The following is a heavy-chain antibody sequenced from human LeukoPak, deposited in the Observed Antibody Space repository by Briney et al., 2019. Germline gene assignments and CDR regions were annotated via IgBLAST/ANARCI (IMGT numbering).Heavy chain of an antibody. CDR2: ISDDGIKI. V-gene: IGHV3-30*18. D-gene: IGHD5/OR15-5a*01. Sequence: GGSLRLSCAAPGFRFSSYGMHWVRQAPGKGLEWVAVISDDGIKIYYGDSVKGRFTISRDNSKNTLNLQMDSLRADDTAVYYCGKGPGYSLYDNLPHHWGQGTLVTVSS. CDR1: GFRFSSYG. J-gene: IGHJ5*02. CDR3: GKGPGYSLYDNLPHH.